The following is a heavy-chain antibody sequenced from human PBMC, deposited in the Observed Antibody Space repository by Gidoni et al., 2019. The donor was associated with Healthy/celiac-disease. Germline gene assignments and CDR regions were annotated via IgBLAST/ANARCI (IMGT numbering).Heavy chain of an antibody. D-gene: IGHD2-2*01. CDR1: GFTFSSYS. CDR2: ISSSSSYI. V-gene: IGHV3-21*01. J-gene: IGHJ3*02. CDR3: ASRLRYQLLWWAFDI. Sequence: EVQLVESGGGLVKPGGSLRLSCAASGFTFSSYSMNWVRQAPGKGLEWVSSISSSSSYIYYADSVKGRFTISRDNAKNSLYLQMNSLRAEDTAVYYCASRLRYQLLWWAFDIWGQGTMVTVSS.